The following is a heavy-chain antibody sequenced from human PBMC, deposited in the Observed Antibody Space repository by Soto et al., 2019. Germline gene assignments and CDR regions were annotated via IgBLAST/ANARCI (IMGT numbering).Heavy chain of an antibody. CDR1: GYTFTSYA. J-gene: IGHJ4*02. V-gene: IGHV1-3*01. CDR2: INAGNGNT. Sequence: ASVKVSCKASGYTFTSYAMHWVRQAPGQRLEWMGWINAGNGNTKYSQKFQGRVTIARDTSASTAYMELSSLRSEDTAVYYCARSSVVVTALDYWGQGTLVTVSS. CDR3: ARSSVVVTALDY. D-gene: IGHD2-21*02.